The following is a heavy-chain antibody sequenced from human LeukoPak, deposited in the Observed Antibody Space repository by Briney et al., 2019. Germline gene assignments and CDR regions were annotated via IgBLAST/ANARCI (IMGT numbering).Heavy chain of an antibody. D-gene: IGHD4-23*01. V-gene: IGHV6-1*01. J-gene: IGHJ4*02. CDR1: GDSVSSNSAS. Sequence: SQTLSLTCAISGDSVSSNSASWLWIAQSPSRGLQWLGRTYYTSKWFNDYAVSLKSRITINPDTSKNQFSLQLNSVTPEDTAVYFCARDNDYGGYYFDYWGQGTLVTVSS. CDR3: ARDNDYGGYYFDY. CDR2: TYYTSKWFN.